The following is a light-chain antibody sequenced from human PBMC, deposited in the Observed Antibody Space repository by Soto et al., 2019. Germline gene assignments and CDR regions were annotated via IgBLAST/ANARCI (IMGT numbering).Light chain of an antibody. V-gene: IGLV2-23*01. CDR3: CSSARSSAYV. J-gene: IGLJ1*01. CDR2: EDN. Sequence: QSALTQPASVSGSPGQSITISCTGTSSDVGSYNLVSWYQQHPGKAPKLMIYEDNKRPSGVSNRFSGSKSGNTASLTISGLQAEDEADYYCCSSARSSAYVFGTGTKLTVL. CDR1: SSDVGSYNL.